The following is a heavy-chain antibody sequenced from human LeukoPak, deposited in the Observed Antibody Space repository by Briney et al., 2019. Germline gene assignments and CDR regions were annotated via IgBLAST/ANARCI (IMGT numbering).Heavy chain of an antibody. CDR2: ISYDGSNK. CDR3: AKDEAIAAAGIVGPLDY. J-gene: IGHJ4*02. CDR1: GFTFSSYA. D-gene: IGHD6-13*01. Sequence: GGSLRLSCAASGFTFSSYAMHWVRQAPGKGLEWVAVISYDGSNKYYADSVKGRFTISRDNSKNTLYLQMNSLRAEDTAVYYCAKDEAIAAAGIVGPLDYWGQGTLVTVSS. V-gene: IGHV3-30-3*01.